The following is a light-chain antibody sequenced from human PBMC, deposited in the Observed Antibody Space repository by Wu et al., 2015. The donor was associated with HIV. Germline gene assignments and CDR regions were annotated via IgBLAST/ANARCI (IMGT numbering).Light chain of an antibody. Sequence: DIQMTQSPSSLSASVGDRVTITCRASQDISKSLAWYQQKPGKAPKLPLSAASSLEIGLPSRFSGSGSGTDYSLTISSLQPEDFATYYCQQYYTSPLSFGQGTKVDIK. J-gene: IGKJ1*01. CDR3: QQYYTSPLS. V-gene: IGKV1-NL1*01. CDR2: AAS. CDR1: QDISKS.